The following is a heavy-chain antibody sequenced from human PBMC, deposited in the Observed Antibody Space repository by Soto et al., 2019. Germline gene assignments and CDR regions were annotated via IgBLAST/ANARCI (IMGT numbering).Heavy chain of an antibody. CDR3: ARDKLKVQWGAGHNWFDP. J-gene: IGHJ5*02. D-gene: IGHD1-26*01. Sequence: GSLRLSCAGAGCTFSGYSMNGVRQAPGKGLEWVSSISSSSSYIYYADSVKGRFTISRDNAKNSLYLQMNSLRAEDTAVYYCARDKLKVQWGAGHNWFDPWGQGTRVTVSS. CDR2: ISSSSSYI. CDR1: GCTFSGYS. V-gene: IGHV3-21*01.